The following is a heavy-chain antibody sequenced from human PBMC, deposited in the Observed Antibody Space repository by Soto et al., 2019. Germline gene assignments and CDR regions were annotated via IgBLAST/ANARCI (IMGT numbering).Heavy chain of an antibody. CDR2: IIPIFGTA. D-gene: IGHD5-12*01. CDR1: GGTFSSYA. Sequence: SVKVSCKASGGTFSSYAISWVRQAPGQGLEWMGGIIPIFGTANYAQKFQGRVTITADESTSTAYMELSSLRSEDTAVYYCARGVIEMATITYFDYWGQGTLVTVSS. V-gene: IGHV1-69*13. J-gene: IGHJ4*02. CDR3: ARGVIEMATITYFDY.